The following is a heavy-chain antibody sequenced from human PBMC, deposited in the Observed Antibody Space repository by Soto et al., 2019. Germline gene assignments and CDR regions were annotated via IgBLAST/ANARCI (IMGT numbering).Heavy chain of an antibody. J-gene: IGHJ5*02. CDR3: ARAYYDILTGYYISWFDP. CDR1: GFTFSSYG. Sequence: QVQLVESGGGVVQPGRSLRLSCAASGFTFSSYGMHWVRQAPGKGLEWVAVIWYDGSNKYYADSVKGRFTISRDNSKITLYLQMNSLRAEDTAVYYCARAYYDILTGYYISWFDPWGQGTLVTVSS. CDR2: IWYDGSNK. V-gene: IGHV3-33*01. D-gene: IGHD3-9*01.